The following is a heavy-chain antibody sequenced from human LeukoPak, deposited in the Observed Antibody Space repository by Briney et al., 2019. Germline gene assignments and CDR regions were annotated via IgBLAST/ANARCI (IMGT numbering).Heavy chain of an antibody. J-gene: IGHJ3*02. CDR1: GFTVSSNY. Sequence: GGSLRLSCAASGFTVSSNYMSWVRQGPGKGLEWVSVIYSGGSTYYADSVKGRFTISRDNSKNTLYLRMNSLRAEDTAVYYCARDRRGIAANAFDIWGQGTMVTVSS. D-gene: IGHD6-13*01. CDR3: ARDRRGIAANAFDI. CDR2: IYSGGST. V-gene: IGHV3-66*02.